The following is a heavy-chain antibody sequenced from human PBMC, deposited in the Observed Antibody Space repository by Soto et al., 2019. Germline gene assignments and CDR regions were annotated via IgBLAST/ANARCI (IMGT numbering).Heavy chain of an antibody. CDR2: IWYDGSNK. D-gene: IGHD3-3*01. CDR3: ARDLNDFWSGYFFGWFDP. J-gene: IGHJ5*02. CDR1: GFTFSSYG. Sequence: GGSLRLSCAASGFTFSSYGMHWVRQAPGKGPEWVAVIWYDGSNKYYADSVKGRFTISRDNSKNTLYLQMNSLRAEDTAVYYCARDLNDFWSGYFFGWFDPWGQGTLVTVSS. V-gene: IGHV3-33*01.